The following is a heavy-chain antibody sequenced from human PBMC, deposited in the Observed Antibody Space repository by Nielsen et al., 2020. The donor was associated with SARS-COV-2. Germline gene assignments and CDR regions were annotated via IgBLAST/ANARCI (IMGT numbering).Heavy chain of an antibody. CDR1: GGSISSSSYY. D-gene: IGHD3-3*01. CDR3: ARDSTIFGGYYYGMDV. V-gene: IGHV4-61*01. Sequence: SETLSLTCTVSGGSISSSSYYWSWIRQPPGKGLEWIGYIYYSGSTNYNPSLKSRVAISLHTSKNQFSLKVNSVTAADTAVYYCARDSTIFGGYYYGMDVWGQGTTVTVSS. J-gene: IGHJ6*02. CDR2: IYYSGST.